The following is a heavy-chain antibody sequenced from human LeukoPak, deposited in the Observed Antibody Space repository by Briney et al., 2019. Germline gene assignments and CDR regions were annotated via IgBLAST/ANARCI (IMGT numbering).Heavy chain of an antibody. Sequence: GGSLRLSCAASGFTFSSYAMHWVRQAPGKGLEWVAVISYDGSNKYYADSVKGRFTISRDNSKNALYLQMNSLRAEDTAVYYCARAEPNVLLWFGELLSGMDVWGQGTTVTVSS. CDR1: GFTFSSYA. CDR2: ISYDGSNK. V-gene: IGHV3-30-3*01. D-gene: IGHD3-10*01. J-gene: IGHJ6*02. CDR3: ARAEPNVLLWFGELLSGMDV.